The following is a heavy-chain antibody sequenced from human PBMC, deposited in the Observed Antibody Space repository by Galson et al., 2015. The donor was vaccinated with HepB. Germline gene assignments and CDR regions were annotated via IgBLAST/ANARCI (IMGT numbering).Heavy chain of an antibody. D-gene: IGHD2-21*02. CDR2: IYYSGST. CDR3: ARHAVATAIQDF. CDR1: GGSISSDSYY. Sequence: SETLSLTCTVSGGSISSDSYYWGWVRQPPGKGLEWIGTIYYSGSTYYNPSLDSRVTITVDTSKNQFSLKLNSVTAADTAVYYCARHAVATAIQDFWGQGTLVTVSS. V-gene: IGHV4-39*01. J-gene: IGHJ4*02.